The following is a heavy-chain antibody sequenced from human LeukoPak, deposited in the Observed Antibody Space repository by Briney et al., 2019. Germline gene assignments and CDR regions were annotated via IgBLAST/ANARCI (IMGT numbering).Heavy chain of an antibody. CDR3: ARHGDGDSFEYFLH. J-gene: IGHJ1*01. CDR1: GYSVSSGYY. D-gene: IGHD5-24*01. CDR2: MYHSGDT. Sequence: SETLSLTCTVSGYSVSSGYYWGWIRQPPGKGLEWIGSMYHSGDTYYNPSLKSRVTISVDTSKNQFSLRMNSVTAADTAVYYCARHGDGDSFEYFLHWGQGTLVTVSS. V-gene: IGHV4-38-2*02.